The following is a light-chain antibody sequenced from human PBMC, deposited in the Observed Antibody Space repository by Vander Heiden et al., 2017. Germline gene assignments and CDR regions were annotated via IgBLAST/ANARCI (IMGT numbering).Light chain of an antibody. Sequence: QSALTQPPSASGSPGQSVSISCTGTGSDVGGYNYVSWYQHHPGKAPKLRSYDVSKRPSGVPHRFSGSKSGNTASLTVSGLQAEDEADYYCTSYAGSNNWVFGGGTKLTVL. CDR1: GSDVGGYNY. V-gene: IGLV2-8*01. CDR3: TSYAGSNNWV. CDR2: DVS. J-gene: IGLJ3*02.